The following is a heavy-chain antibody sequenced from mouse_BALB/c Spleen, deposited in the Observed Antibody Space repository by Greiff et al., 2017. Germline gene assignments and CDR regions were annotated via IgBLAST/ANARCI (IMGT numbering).Heavy chain of an antibody. J-gene: IGHJ3*01. CDR1: GYTFTNYW. CDR3: AREEYDYETAD. Sequence: VQLQQSGAELVRPGTSVKISCKASGYTFTNYWLGWVKQRPGHGLEWIGDIYPGGGYTNYNEKFKGKATLTADTSSSTAYMQLSSLTSEDSAVYVGAREEYDYETADWGQGTLVTVSA. D-gene: IGHD2-4*01. CDR2: IYPGGGYT. V-gene: IGHV1-63*02.